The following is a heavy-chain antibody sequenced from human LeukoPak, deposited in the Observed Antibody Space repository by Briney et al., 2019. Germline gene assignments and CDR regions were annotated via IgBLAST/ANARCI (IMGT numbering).Heavy chain of an antibody. V-gene: IGHV3-23*01. J-gene: IGHJ4*02. Sequence: QSGGSLRLSCAASGFTFSSYAMNWVRQAPGMGLEWVSAISGSGGSTYYADSVKGRFTISRDNSKNTLYLQMNSLRVEDTAVYYCARDRWGEGKLWFGEPPPSYLDYWGQGTLVTVSS. CDR3: ARDRWGEGKLWFGEPPPSYLDY. CDR1: GFTFSSYA. D-gene: IGHD3-10*01. CDR2: ISGSGGST.